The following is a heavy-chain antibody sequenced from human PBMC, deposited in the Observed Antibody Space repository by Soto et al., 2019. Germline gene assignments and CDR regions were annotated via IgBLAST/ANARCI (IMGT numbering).Heavy chain of an antibody. Sequence: GESLKISCKGSGYIFTSYWIVWVLHMPGKCLDFMGIIYPVYADTRWSPSFQGRFTISADNSMITSYLQWRNLKDSDTAMYYFARTAAGGKYYYGMDVWGQGTTVTVSS. D-gene: IGHD6-13*01. CDR1: GYIFTSYW. CDR3: ARTAAGGKYYYGMDV. CDR2: IYPVYADT. V-gene: IGHV5-51*01. J-gene: IGHJ6*02.